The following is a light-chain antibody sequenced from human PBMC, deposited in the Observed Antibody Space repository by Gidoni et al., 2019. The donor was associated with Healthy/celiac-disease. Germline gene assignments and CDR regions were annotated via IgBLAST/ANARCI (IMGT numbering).Light chain of an antibody. Sequence: EIVLTQSPGTLSLSPGERATLSCRASQSVSSSYLAWYQQKPGQAPRLPIYGASSRATGIPDRFSGSGSGTDFTLTISRLEPEDFAVYYCQQYGSSPFFGGXTKVEIK. V-gene: IGKV3-20*01. CDR3: QQYGSSPF. CDR2: GAS. CDR1: QSVSSSY. J-gene: IGKJ4*01.